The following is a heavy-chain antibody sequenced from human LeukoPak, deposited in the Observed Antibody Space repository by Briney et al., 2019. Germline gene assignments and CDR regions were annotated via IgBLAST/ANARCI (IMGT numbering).Heavy chain of an antibody. CDR3: ASSYSNGWYVGRGYYFDY. CDR2: ISSSGSTI. Sequence: GGSLRLSCAASGFTFSDYYMSWIRQAPGKGLEWVSYISSSGSTIYYADSVKGRFTISRDNAKNSLYLQMNSLRAEDTAVYYCASSYSNGWYVGRGYYFDYWGQGTLVTVSS. V-gene: IGHV3-11*01. CDR1: GFTFSDYY. D-gene: IGHD6-19*01. J-gene: IGHJ4*02.